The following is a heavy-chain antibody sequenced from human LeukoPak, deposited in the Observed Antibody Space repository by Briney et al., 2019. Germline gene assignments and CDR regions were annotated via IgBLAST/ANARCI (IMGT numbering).Heavy chain of an antibody. CDR2: VHYRGNA. CDR3: TRLPNGSPGDY. V-gene: IGHV4-39*01. Sequence: ETLSLTCTFSGGSISSDNHNWGWIRQPPGKGLEWVGSVHYRGNAYYNPSLRSRVAITVDTSKNQFSLRLNSVTAADTAVYYCTRLPNGSPGDYWGQGTLVTVSS. D-gene: IGHD2-8*01. J-gene: IGHJ4*02. CDR1: GGSISSDNHN.